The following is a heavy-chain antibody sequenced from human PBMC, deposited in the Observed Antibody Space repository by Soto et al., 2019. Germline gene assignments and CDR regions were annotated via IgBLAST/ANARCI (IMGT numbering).Heavy chain of an antibody. Sequence: PGGSLRLSCAASGFTFSSYWRHWVRQAPGKGLVWVSRINSDGSSTSYADSVKGRFTISRDNAKNTLYLQMNSLRAEDTAVYYCASFVIAADGTSNDAFDIWGQGTMVTVSS. CDR2: INSDGSST. CDR1: GFTFSSYW. J-gene: IGHJ3*02. CDR3: ASFVIAADGTSNDAFDI. V-gene: IGHV3-74*01. D-gene: IGHD6-13*01.